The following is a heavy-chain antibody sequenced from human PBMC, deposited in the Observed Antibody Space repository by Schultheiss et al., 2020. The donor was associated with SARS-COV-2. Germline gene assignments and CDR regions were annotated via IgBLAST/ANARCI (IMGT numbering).Heavy chain of an antibody. CDR1: GFTFSSYS. V-gene: IGHV3-21*01. Sequence: GGSLRLSCAASGFTFSSYSMNWVRQAPGKGLEWVSSISSSSSYIYYADSVKGRFTISKDNAKNSLYLQMNSLRAEDTAVYYCARETHYGSYYYYYMDVWGKGTTVTVSS. D-gene: IGHD4-17*01. CDR2: ISSSSSYI. J-gene: IGHJ6*03. CDR3: ARETHYGSYYYYYMDV.